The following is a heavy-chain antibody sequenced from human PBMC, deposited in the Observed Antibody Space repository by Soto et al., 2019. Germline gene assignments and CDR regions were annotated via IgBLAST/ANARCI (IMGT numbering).Heavy chain of an antibody. CDR3: TRRGGDTGWGSCDY. D-gene: IGHD4-17*01. V-gene: IGHV4-39*01. CDR2: IYYNGDT. J-gene: IGHJ4*02. Sequence: QVQLQESGPGLVKPSETLFLTCAVSGGSIDSDTYSWAWIRQPPGKGLAWIGTIYYNGDTYYNPSLKKRPTRSVHTSRKQVALRLSSVTATDTAVYYCTRRGGDTGWGSCDYWGQGTLVTVSS. CDR1: GGSIDSDTYS.